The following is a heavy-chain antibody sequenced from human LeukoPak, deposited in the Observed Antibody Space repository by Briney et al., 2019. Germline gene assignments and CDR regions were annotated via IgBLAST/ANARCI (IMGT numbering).Heavy chain of an antibody. D-gene: IGHD3-16*01. Sequence: PSQTLSLTCAVSGGSISSGGYSWSWIRQPPGKGLEWIGYIYHSGSTYYNPSLKSRVTISVDRSKNQFSLKLSSVTAADTAVYYCARVRGLRLGELRAMRPRYFDYWGQGTLVTVSS. V-gene: IGHV4-30-2*01. J-gene: IGHJ4*02. CDR1: GGSISSGGYS. CDR3: ARVRGLRLGELRAMRPRYFDY. CDR2: IYHSGST.